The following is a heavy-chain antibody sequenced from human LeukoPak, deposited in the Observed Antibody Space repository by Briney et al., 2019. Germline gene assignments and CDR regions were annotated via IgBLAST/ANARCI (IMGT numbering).Heavy chain of an antibody. CDR2: ISANSGTI. D-gene: IGHD2-8*01. CDR1: GFTFSSYA. Sequence: PGGSLRLSCAASGFTFSSYAMSWVRQAPGKGLEWISYISANSGTIYHADSVKGRFTISRDNSKNTLYLQMNSLRVDDTAIYYCAGEWYGYFNYWGQGTLVTVSS. V-gene: IGHV3-23*01. J-gene: IGHJ4*03. CDR3: AGEWYGYFNY.